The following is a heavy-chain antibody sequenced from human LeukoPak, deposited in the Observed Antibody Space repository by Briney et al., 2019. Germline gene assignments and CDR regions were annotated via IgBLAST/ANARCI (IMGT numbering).Heavy chain of an antibody. CDR3: ARRRMVRGVNGLDAFDI. D-gene: IGHD3-10*01. V-gene: IGHV4-4*07. Sequence: SETLSLTCTVSGGPISSYYWSWLRQPAGKGLEWIGRIHTTGSTDYNPSLKSRVTISVDTSKNQFSLKLSSVTAADTAVYYCARRRMVRGVNGLDAFDIWGQGTMVTVSS. CDR1: GGPISSYY. CDR2: IHTTGST. J-gene: IGHJ3*02.